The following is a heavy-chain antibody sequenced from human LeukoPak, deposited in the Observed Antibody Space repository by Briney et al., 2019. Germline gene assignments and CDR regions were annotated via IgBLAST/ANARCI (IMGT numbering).Heavy chain of an antibody. D-gene: IGHD3-10*01. J-gene: IGHJ5*02. Sequence: GGSLRLSCAASGFTFSNYGIHWVRQAPGKGLEWVANIKQDEGEKYYVDSVKGRFIISRDNAKNSLYLQMNSLRAEDTAVYYCARDNLLWFGEGGGYNWFDPWGQGTLVTVSS. CDR2: IKQDEGEK. V-gene: IGHV3-7*01. CDR3: ARDNLLWFGEGGGYNWFDP. CDR1: GFTFSNYG.